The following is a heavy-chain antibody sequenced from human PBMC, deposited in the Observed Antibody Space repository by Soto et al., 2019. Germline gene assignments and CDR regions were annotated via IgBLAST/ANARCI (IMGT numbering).Heavy chain of an antibody. Sequence: SETLSLTCTVSGGSISSYYWSWIRQPPGKGLEWIGYVHDSWGSHYNPSLKSRVAISLDTSKSQFSLKLTSVTAADTAVYYCARLWFGEPVDYWGQGTLVTVSS. D-gene: IGHD3-10*01. J-gene: IGHJ4*02. CDR1: GGSISSYY. CDR3: ARLWFGEPVDY. V-gene: IGHV4-59*08. CDR2: VHDSWGS.